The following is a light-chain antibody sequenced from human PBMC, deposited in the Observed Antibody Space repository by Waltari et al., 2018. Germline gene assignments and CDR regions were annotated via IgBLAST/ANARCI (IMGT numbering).Light chain of an antibody. CDR2: EVT. V-gene: IGLV2-23*02. Sequence: QSALTQAASVSGSPGPSITMSCTGTNSDVGSYNLVRWYQQNPGEAPKLMIFEVTKRPSGVSNRFSGSKSGNTASLTISGLQAEDEAHYYCFSYAGSRNWVFGGGTKLTVL. CDR3: FSYAGSRNWV. J-gene: IGLJ3*02. CDR1: NSDVGSYNL.